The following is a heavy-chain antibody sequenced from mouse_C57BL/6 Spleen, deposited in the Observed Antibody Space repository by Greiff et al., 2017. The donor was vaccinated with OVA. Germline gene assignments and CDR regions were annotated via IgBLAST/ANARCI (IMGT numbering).Heavy chain of an antibody. J-gene: IGHJ2*01. CDR3: TNPGFTTVVASDGY. CDR1: GYTFTSYW. CDR2: IYPGNSDT. Sequence: EVQLQQSGTVLARPGASVKMSCKTSGYTFTSYWMHWVKQRPGQGLEWIGAIYPGNSDTSYNQKFKGKAKLTAVTSASTAYMELSSLTNEDSAVYYCTNPGFTTVVASDGYWGQGTTLTVSS. D-gene: IGHD1-1*01. V-gene: IGHV1-5*01.